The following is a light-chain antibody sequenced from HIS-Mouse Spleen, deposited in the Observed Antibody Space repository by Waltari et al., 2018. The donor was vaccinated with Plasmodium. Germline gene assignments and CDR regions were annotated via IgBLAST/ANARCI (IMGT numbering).Light chain of an antibody. CDR1: AFPKKY. CDR3: YSTDRRGNDRV. V-gene: IGLV3-10*01. J-gene: IGLJ3*02. CDR2: VDS. Sequence: SYELPQPPSVSVSPGQTARITCSGAAFPKKYAYWYQQKSGQAPVLVLYVDSKRPTGINERFCCSSSGTMATLTRSGAQVEDEADYYCYSTDRRGNDRVFGGGTKLTVL.